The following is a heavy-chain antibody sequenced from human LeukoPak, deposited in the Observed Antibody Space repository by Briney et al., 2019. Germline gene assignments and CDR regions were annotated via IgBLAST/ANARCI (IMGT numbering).Heavy chain of an antibody. J-gene: IGHJ4*02. CDR3: ASTHYYYDSSGYYLDY. V-gene: IGHV3-33*01. CDR1: GFTFSSYG. Sequence: GGSLRLSCAASGFTFSSYGMHWVRQAPGKRLEWVAVIWYDGSNKYYADSVKGRFTISRDNSKNTLYLQMNSLRAEDTAVYYCASTHYYYDSSGYYLDYWGQGTLVTVSS. CDR2: IWYDGSNK. D-gene: IGHD3-22*01.